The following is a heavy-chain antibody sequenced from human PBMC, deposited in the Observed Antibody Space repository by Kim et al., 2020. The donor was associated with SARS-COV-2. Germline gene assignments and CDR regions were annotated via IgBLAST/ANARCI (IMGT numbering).Heavy chain of an antibody. CDR2: IKQDGSEK. J-gene: IGHJ6*02. D-gene: IGHD5-18*01. CDR1: GFTFSSYW. V-gene: IGHV3-7*01. CDR3: AREVDTAMARGIYGMDV. Sequence: GGSLRLSCAASGFTFSSYWMSWVRQAPGKGLEWVANIKQDGSEKYYVDSVKGRFTISRDNAKNSLYLQMNSLRAEDTAVYYCAREVDTAMARGIYGMDVWGQGPTVTVSS.